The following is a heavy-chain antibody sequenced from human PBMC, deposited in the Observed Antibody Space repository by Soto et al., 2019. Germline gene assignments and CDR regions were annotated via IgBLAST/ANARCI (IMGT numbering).Heavy chain of an antibody. Sequence: EQLLESGGGLIQPGGSLRLACAASGFTFSSYAMTWVRQAPGKGLEWVSCISFSDGGTYYADSVKGRLTISRDNSKNTLFLQMNSLRVEDTAVYYCVKDDRILGRRYFDLWGRGTLVTVSS. V-gene: IGHV3-23*01. CDR3: VKDDRILGRRYFDL. J-gene: IGHJ2*01. CDR2: ISFSDGGT. CDR1: GFTFSSYA. D-gene: IGHD2-15*01.